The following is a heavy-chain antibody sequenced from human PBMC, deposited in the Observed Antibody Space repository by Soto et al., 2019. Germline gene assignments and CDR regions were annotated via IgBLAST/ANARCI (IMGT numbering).Heavy chain of an antibody. CDR2: IHHSGDT. J-gene: IGHJ4*02. CDR3: ARRYGSCFDY. CDR1: GGSFSAYY. V-gene: IGHV4-34*01. D-gene: IGHD5-18*01. Sequence: PSETLSLTCAVYGGSFSAYYWSWIRQPPGKGLEWIGEIHHSGDTNYIPSLKSRVSISVDTAKNQFSLKLSSVTAADTAVYYCARRYGSCFDYWGQGTLVTVSS.